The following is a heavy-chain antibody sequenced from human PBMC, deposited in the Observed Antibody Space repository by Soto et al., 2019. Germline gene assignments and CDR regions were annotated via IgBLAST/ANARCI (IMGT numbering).Heavy chain of an antibody. CDR3: ARERYSSGWYPDYFDY. D-gene: IGHD6-19*01. CDR1: GFTFSSYW. Sequence: PGESLKISCAASGFTFSSYWMHWVRQAPGKGLVWVSRINSDGSSTSYADSVKGRFTISRDNAKNTLYLQMNSLRAEDTAVYYCARERYSSGWYPDYFDYWGQGTLVTVSS. J-gene: IGHJ4*02. V-gene: IGHV3-74*01. CDR2: INSDGSST.